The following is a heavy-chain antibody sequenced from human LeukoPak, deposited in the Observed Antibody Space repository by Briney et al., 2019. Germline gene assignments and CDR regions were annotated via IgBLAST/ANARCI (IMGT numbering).Heavy chain of an antibody. CDR3: AKDSRPAAAGTIDY. V-gene: IGHV3-21*01. J-gene: IGHJ4*02. D-gene: IGHD6-13*01. Sequence: GGSLRLSCAASGFTFSSYSMNWVRQAPGKGLEWVSSISSSSSYIYYADSVKGRFTISRDNSKNTLYLQMNSLRAEDTAVYYCAKDSRPAAAGTIDYWGQGTLVTVSS. CDR2: ISSSSSYI. CDR1: GFTFSSYS.